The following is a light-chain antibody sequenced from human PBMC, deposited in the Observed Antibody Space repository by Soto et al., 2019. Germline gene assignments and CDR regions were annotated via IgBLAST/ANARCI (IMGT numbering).Light chain of an antibody. CDR3: CSYAGSSTFPYV. CDR2: EVS. J-gene: IGLJ1*01. V-gene: IGLV2-23*02. CDR1: SSDVGSYNL. Sequence: QSVLPQPASVSGSPGQSITIPCTGTSSDVGSYNLVSWYQHHPGKAPKLMIYEVSKRPSGVSNRFSGSKSGNTASLTISGLQAEDEADYYCCSYAGSSTFPYVFGTGTKVTVL.